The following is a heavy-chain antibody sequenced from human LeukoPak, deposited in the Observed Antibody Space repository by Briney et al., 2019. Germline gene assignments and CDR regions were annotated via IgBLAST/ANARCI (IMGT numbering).Heavy chain of an antibody. V-gene: IGHV3-48*04. D-gene: IGHD3-22*01. J-gene: IGHJ6*02. CDR2: ISSSGSTI. CDR1: GFTFSSYA. CDR3: ARYYDSSGYYPSYYYYGMDV. Sequence: GGSLRLSCAASGFTFSSYAMSWVRQAPGKGLEWVSYISSSGSTIYYADSVKGRFTISRDNAKNSLYLQMNSLRAEDTAVYYCARYYDSSGYYPSYYYYGMDVWGQGTTVTVSS.